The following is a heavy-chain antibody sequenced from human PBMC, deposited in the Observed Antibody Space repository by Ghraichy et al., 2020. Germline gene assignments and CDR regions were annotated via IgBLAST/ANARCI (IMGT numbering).Heavy chain of an antibody. CDR2: ISGSGGST. J-gene: IGHJ4*02. Sequence: GGSLRLFCAASGFTFSSYAMSWVRQAPGKGLEWVSAISGSGGSTYYADSVKGRFTISRDNSKNTLYLQMNSLRAEDTAVYYCAKAPTHYYGSGGRGKDFDYWGQGTLVTVSS. V-gene: IGHV3-23*01. CDR3: AKAPTHYYGSGGRGKDFDY. D-gene: IGHD3-10*01. CDR1: GFTFSSYA.